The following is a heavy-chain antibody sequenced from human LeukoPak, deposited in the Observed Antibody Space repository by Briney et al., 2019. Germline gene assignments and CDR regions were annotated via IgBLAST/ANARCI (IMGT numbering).Heavy chain of an antibody. Sequence: ASVKVSCKASGGTFSSYAISWVRQAPGQRLEWMGWINAGNGNTKYSQKFQGRVTITRDTSASTAYMELSSLRSEDTAVYYCAAAGTLHFDYWGQGTLVTVSS. J-gene: IGHJ4*02. CDR1: GGTFSSYA. CDR3: AAAGTLHFDY. D-gene: IGHD6-13*01. CDR2: INAGNGNT. V-gene: IGHV1-3*01.